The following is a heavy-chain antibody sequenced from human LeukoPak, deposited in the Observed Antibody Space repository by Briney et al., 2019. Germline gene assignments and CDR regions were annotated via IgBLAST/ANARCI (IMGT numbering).Heavy chain of an antibody. Sequence: PSETLSLTCAVYGGSFSGYYWSWIRQPPGKGLEWIGEINHSGSTNYNPSLKSRVTISVDTSKNQFSLKLSSVTAADTTVYYCATGEDRLVGARGFDPWGQGTLVTVSS. D-gene: IGHD1-26*01. CDR1: GGSFSGYY. CDR2: INHSGST. J-gene: IGHJ5*02. V-gene: IGHV4-34*01. CDR3: ATGEDRLVGARGFDP.